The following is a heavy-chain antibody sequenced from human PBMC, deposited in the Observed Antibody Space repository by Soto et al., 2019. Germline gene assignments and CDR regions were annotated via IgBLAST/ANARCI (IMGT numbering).Heavy chain of an antibody. CDR3: ARVGGITMVRGVIGY. Sequence: EVQLVESGGGLVKPGGSLRLSCAASGFTFSSYSMNWVRQAPGKGLEWVSSISSSSSYIYYADSVKGRFTISRDNAKNSLYRQMNSLRAEDRAVYYCARVGGITMVRGVIGYWGQGTLVTVSS. V-gene: IGHV3-21*01. D-gene: IGHD3-10*01. CDR1: GFTFSSYS. CDR2: ISSSSSYI. J-gene: IGHJ4*02.